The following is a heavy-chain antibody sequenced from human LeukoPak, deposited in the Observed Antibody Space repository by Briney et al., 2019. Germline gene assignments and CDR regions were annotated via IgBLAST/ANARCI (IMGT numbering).Heavy chain of an antibody. V-gene: IGHV1-46*01. J-gene: IGHJ6*03. CDR1: GYTFTSYY. CDR2: INPSGGST. D-gene: IGHD3-3*01. Sequence: GASVKVSCKASGYTFTSYYMHWVRQAPGQGLEWMGIINPSGGSTSYAQKFQGRVTMTRDTSTSTVYMELSSLRSEDTAAYYCARAYDFWSGYYPQTPPYYYYYYMDVWGKGTTVTVSS. CDR3: ARAYDFWSGYYPQTPPYYYYYYMDV.